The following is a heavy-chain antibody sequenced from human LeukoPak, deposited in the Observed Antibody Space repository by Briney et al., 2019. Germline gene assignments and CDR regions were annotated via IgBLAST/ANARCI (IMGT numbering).Heavy chain of an antibody. CDR1: GYTFTSYA. CDR3: ARDYYDSSGSILFDY. D-gene: IGHD3-22*01. Sequence: ASVKVSCKASGYTFTSYAMHWVRQAPGQRLEWMGWINAGNGNTKYSQKFQGRVTITRDTSASTAYMELSSLRSEDTAVYYCARDYYDSSGSILFDYWGQGTLVTVSS. CDR2: INAGNGNT. V-gene: IGHV1-3*01. J-gene: IGHJ4*02.